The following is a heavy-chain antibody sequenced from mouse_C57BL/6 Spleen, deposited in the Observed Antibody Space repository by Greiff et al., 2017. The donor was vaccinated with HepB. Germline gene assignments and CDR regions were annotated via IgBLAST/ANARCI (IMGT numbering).Heavy chain of an antibody. CDR3: ARDYGNYDWFAY. Sequence: EVQLVESGGGLVKPGGSLKLSCAASGFTFSSYAMSWVRQTPEKRLEWVATISDGGSYTYYPDNVKGRFTISRDNAKNNLYLQMSHLKSEDTAMYYCARDYGNYDWFAYWGQGTLVTVSA. V-gene: IGHV5-4*01. D-gene: IGHD2-1*01. CDR2: ISDGGSYT. J-gene: IGHJ3*01. CDR1: GFTFSSYA.